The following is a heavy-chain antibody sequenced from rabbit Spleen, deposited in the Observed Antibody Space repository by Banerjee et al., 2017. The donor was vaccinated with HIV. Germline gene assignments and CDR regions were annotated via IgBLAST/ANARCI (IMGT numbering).Heavy chain of an antibody. CDR2: IDTNDGDT. Sequence: QERLVESGGGLVQPEGSLALTCTVSGFSFSSNWICWVRQAPGKGLEWIACIDTNDGDTDYANWPKGRFPISKTSSTTVTLQMTSLTAADTATYFCARNYVNAFDPWGPGTLVTVS. CDR1: GFSFSSNW. V-gene: IGHV1S45*01. CDR3: ARNYVNAFDP. D-gene: IGHD1-1*01. J-gene: IGHJ2*01.